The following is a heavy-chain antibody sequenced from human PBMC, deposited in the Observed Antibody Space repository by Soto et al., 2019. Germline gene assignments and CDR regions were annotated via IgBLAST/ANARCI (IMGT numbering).Heavy chain of an antibody. V-gene: IGHV3-23*01. CDR2: ISGRGVDT. CDR1: GFTFSSYG. J-gene: IGHJ4*02. Sequence: PGGSLRLSXAASGFTFSSYGMSWVRQAPGKGLEWVSSISGRGVDTLYADSVKGRFTISRDNSRNTLYLQVNSLRAEDTAVYYCAKDQTDVTLFDYWGQGTLVTV. D-gene: IGHD2-21*02. CDR3: AKDQTDVTLFDY.